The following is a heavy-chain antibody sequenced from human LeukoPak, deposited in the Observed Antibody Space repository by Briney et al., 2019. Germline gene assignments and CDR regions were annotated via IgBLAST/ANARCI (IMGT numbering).Heavy chain of an antibody. CDR3: ARAMRSGYDY. V-gene: IGHV3-23*01. CDR1: GFTFSSYA. D-gene: IGHD5-12*01. Sequence: GGSLRLSCVVSGFTFSSYAMSWVRQAPGKGLERVSGISGSGGSTYYADSVKGRVTISRDNSKNSLYLQMNSLRDEDTAVYYRARAMRSGYDYWGQGTLVTVSS. J-gene: IGHJ4*02. CDR2: ISGSGGST.